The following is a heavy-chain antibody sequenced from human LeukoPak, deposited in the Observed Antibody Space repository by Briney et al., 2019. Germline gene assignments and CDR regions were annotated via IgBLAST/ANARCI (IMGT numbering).Heavy chain of an antibody. D-gene: IGHD6-6*01. CDR2: ISYDGSNK. Sequence: GGSLRLSCAASGFTFSSYGMHWVRQAPGKGLEWVAVISYDGSNKYYADSVKGRFTISRDNSKNTLYLQMNSLKTEDTAVYYCTTTPKLDSSSPDYWGQGTLVTVSS. V-gene: IGHV3-30*03. CDR1: GFTFSSYG. J-gene: IGHJ4*02. CDR3: TTTPKLDSSSPDY.